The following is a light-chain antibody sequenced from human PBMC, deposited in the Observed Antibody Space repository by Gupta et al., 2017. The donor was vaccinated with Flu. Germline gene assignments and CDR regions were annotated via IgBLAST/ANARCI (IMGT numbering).Light chain of an antibody. CDR3: SSYAGSNNFEV. Sequence: QSALTQPPYASGSPGQSVTISCTGTSSDVGGYNYVSWYQQHPGKAPKLMIYEVSKRPSGVPDRFSGSKSGNTASLTVSGLQAEDEAEYYCSSYAGSNNFEVFGGGTKLTVL. V-gene: IGLV2-8*01. CDR2: EVS. J-gene: IGLJ3*02. CDR1: SSDVGGYNY.